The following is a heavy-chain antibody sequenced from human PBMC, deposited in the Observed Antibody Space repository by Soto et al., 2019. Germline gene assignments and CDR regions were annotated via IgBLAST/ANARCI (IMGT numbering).Heavy chain of an antibody. CDR2: IYYSGST. J-gene: IGHJ6*02. D-gene: IGHD4-17*01. V-gene: IGHV4-30-4*01. Sequence: QVQLQESGPGLVKPSQTLSLTCTVSGGSISSGDYYWSWIRQPPGKGLEWIGHIYYSGSTYYNPSLKSRVTISVDTSKNQFSLKLSSVTAADTAVYYCARDQNGDYSYYYYGMDVWGQGTTVTVSS. CDR3: ARDQNGDYSYYYYGMDV. CDR1: GGSISSGDYY.